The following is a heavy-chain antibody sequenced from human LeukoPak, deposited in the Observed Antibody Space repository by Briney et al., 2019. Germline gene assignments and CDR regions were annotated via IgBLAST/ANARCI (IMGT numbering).Heavy chain of an antibody. V-gene: IGHV3-74*01. J-gene: IGHJ4*02. Sequence: GGSLRLSCAASGFSFSTYWMHWVRQASGKGLVWVSRINGDGSSTNYADSVKGRFTISRDNAKNTLYLQMNSLRAENTAVYFCARRSQLGGFFDNWGQGTLVTVSS. D-gene: IGHD7-27*01. CDR3: ARRSQLGGFFDN. CDR1: GFSFSTYW. CDR2: INGDGSST.